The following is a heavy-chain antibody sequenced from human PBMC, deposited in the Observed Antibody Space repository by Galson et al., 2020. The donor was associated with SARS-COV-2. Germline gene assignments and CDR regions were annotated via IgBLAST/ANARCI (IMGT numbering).Heavy chain of an antibody. J-gene: IGHJ4*02. D-gene: IGHD2-15*01. Sequence: GESLKISCEASGFTFSSYAMHWVRQAPGKGLEWVAVISYDGSNKYYADSVKGRFTISRDNSKNTLYLQMNSLRAEDTAVYYCASSLGVVVVAATGYWGQGTLVTVSS. CDR1: GFTFSSYA. CDR2: ISYDGSNK. V-gene: IGHV3-30*04. CDR3: ASSLGVVVVAATGY.